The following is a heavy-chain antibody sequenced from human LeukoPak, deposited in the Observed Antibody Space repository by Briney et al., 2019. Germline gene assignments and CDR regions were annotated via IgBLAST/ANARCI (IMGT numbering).Heavy chain of an antibody. CDR1: GFTFSTYW. CDR3: AREKGTLIRAMAFEM. Sequence: GGSLRLSCAASGFTFSTYWTSWVRQAPGKGLEWVANIKQDGSEKYYVDSVKGRFTISRDNAKNSLYLQMNSLRAEDTAVYYCAREKGTLIRAMAFEMWGQGTMVTVSS. V-gene: IGHV3-7*01. J-gene: IGHJ3*02. CDR2: IKQDGSEK. D-gene: IGHD3-10*01.